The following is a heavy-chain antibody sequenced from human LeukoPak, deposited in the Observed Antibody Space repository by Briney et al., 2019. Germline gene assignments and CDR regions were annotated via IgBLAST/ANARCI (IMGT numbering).Heavy chain of an antibody. J-gene: IGHJ4*02. D-gene: IGHD3-16*02. CDR1: GCTFTGYY. V-gene: IGHV1-2*02. CDR2: INPNSGGT. Sequence: ASVKVSCKASGCTFTGYYMHWVRQAPGQGLEWMGWINPNSGGTNYAQKFQGRVTMTRDTSISTAYMELSRLRSEDTAVYYCTGGGELSSWWAFDYWGQGTLVTVSS. CDR3: TGGGELSSWWAFDY.